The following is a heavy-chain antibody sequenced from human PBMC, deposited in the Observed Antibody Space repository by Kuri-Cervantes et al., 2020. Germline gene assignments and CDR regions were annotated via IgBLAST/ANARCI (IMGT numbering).Heavy chain of an antibody. V-gene: IGHV3-21*01. CDR2: ISSSSSYI. Sequence: GESLKISCAAAGFTFDNAWMMWVRQAPGKGLEWVSSISSSSSYIYYADSVKGRFTISRDNAKNSLYLQMNSLRAEDTAVYYCARGLEDVWGSYPDYWGQGTLVTVSS. J-gene: IGHJ4*02. CDR1: GFTFDNAW. D-gene: IGHD3-16*01. CDR3: ARGLEDVWGSYPDY.